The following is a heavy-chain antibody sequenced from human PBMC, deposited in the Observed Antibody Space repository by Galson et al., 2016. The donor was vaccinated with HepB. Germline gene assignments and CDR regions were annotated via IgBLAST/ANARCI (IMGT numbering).Heavy chain of an antibody. J-gene: IGHJ4*02. CDR3: ACDDYFRLGY. D-gene: IGHD3-16*01. CDR1: GFTFSSYS. Sequence: SLRLACAASGFTFSSYSMSWFRPAPGKGLECVSAISGCGGSTYYADSGKGRFTISRDNSKNTLYLQMNSLRAEDTAVYYCACDDYFRLGYWGQGTLVTVSS. CDR2: ISGCGGST. V-gene: IGHV3-23*01.